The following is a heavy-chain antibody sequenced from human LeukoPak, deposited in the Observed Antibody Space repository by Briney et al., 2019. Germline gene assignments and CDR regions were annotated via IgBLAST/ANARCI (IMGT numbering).Heavy chain of an antibody. D-gene: IGHD2-2*01. V-gene: IGHV3-7*01. CDR3: ARRAPHQLPYSDAFDV. J-gene: IGHJ3*01. CDR2: IKQDGSEK. Sequence: GGSLRLSCAASGFTVSNNYMSWVRQAPGKGLEWVASIKQDGSEKYYVDSVKGRFTISRDNAKNSLYLQMNSLRAEDTAVYYCARRAPHQLPYSDAFDVWGKGTMVTVSS. CDR1: GFTVSNNY.